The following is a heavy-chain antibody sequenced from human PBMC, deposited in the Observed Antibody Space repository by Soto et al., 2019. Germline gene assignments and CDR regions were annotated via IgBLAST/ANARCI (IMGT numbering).Heavy chain of an antibody. J-gene: IGHJ4*02. V-gene: IGHV4-38-2*02. CDR1: GYSISSGYY. CDR2: IYHSGST. CDR3: ARDLERELDY. Sequence: PSETLSLTCAVSGYSISSGYYWGWIRQPPGKGLEWIGSIYHSGSTYYNPSLKSRVTISVDTSKNQFSLKLSSVTAADTAVYYCARDLERELDYWGQGTLVTASS.